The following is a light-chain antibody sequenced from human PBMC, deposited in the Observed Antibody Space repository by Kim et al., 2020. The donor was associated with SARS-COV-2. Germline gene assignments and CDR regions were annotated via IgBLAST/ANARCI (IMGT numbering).Light chain of an antibody. CDR1: ALPKQY. Sequence: SYELTQPPSVSVSPGQTARITCSGDALPKQYAYWYQQKPGQAPVLVIYKDSERPSGIPERFSGSSSGTTVTLTFSGVQAEDEADYYCQSADSSGTYVFGT. J-gene: IGLJ1*01. CDR2: KDS. V-gene: IGLV3-25*03. CDR3: QSADSSGTYV.